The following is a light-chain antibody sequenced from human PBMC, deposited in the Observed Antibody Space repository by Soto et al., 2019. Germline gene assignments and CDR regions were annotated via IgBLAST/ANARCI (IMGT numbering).Light chain of an antibody. CDR2: GAS. Sequence: EIVLTQSPGTLSLSPGERATLSCRASQSVSSTYLGWYQQKPGQAPRLLISGASSRATGIPGRFSGSGSGTDFTLTISRLAPEDFAVYYCQQYGSIPFTFGPGTKVDI. J-gene: IGKJ3*01. V-gene: IGKV3-20*01. CDR1: QSVSSTY. CDR3: QQYGSIPFT.